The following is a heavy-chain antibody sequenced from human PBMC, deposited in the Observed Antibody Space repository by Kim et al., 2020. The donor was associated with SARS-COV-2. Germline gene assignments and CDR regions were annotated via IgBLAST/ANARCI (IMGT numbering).Heavy chain of an antibody. J-gene: IGHJ4*02. V-gene: IGHV4-4*02. D-gene: IGHD6-19*01. CDR3: ARDSRVAVAVRGPFDY. CDR1: GGSISSSNW. CDR2: IYHSGST. Sequence: SETLSLTCAVSGGSISSSNWWSWVRQPPGKGLEWIGEIYHSGSTNYNPSLKSRVTISVDKSKNQFSLKLSSVTAADTAVYYCARDSRVAVAVRGPFDYWGQGTLVTVSS.